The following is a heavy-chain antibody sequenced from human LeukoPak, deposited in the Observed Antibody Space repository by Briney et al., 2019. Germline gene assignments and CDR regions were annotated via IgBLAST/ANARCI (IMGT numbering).Heavy chain of an antibody. Sequence: SETLSLSCTVSGGSISSSSYYWGWIRQPPGKGLEWIGSIYYSGSTYYNPSLKSRVTISVDTSKNQFSLKLSSVTAADTAVYYCARPVSAYCGGDCSDYWGQGTLVTVSS. CDR1: GGSISSSSYY. D-gene: IGHD2-21*01. V-gene: IGHV4-39*01. J-gene: IGHJ4*02. CDR3: ARPVSAYCGGDCSDY. CDR2: IYYSGST.